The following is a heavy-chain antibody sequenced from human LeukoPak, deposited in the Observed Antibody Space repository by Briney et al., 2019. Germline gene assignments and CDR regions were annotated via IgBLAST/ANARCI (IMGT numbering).Heavy chain of an antibody. CDR3: ARAGSGPVRYFDY. V-gene: IGHV4-59*01. CDR1: GGSISSYY. J-gene: IGHJ4*02. CDR2: IYYSGST. D-gene: IGHD6-19*01. Sequence: SETLSLTCTVSGGSISSYYWSWIRQPPGKGLEWIGYIYYSGSTNYNPSLKSRVTISVHTSKNQFSLKLSSVTAADTAVYYCARAGSGPVRYFDYWGQGTLVTVSS.